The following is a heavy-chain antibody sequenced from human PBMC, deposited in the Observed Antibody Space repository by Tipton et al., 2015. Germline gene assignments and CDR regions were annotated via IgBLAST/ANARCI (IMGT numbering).Heavy chain of an antibody. CDR2: INVNGAT. J-gene: IGHJ5*02. Sequence: SLRLSCAASGLGVSGNSMSWVRQPPGKRLEWVSLINVNGATYYADSVKGRFTISKDTSKKSLYLQMDSLRAEDSALYYCATVLGTFFPAWGQGCMVTVSS. V-gene: IGHV3-53*01. CDR1: GLGVSGNS. D-gene: IGHD3-16*01. CDR3: ATVLGTFFPA.